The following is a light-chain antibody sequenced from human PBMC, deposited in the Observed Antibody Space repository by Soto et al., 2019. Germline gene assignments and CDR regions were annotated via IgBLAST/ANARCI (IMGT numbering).Light chain of an antibody. CDR2: DAS. CDR1: QSISSW. Sequence: DIQMTQSPSTLSASVGDRVTITCRASQSISSWLAWYQQKPGKAPKLLIYDASSLESGVPSRFSGSGSGTEFTLTISSLQPDDFATYHCQQYNSYSTFGQETKVEI. J-gene: IGKJ1*01. CDR3: QQYNSYST. V-gene: IGKV1-5*01.